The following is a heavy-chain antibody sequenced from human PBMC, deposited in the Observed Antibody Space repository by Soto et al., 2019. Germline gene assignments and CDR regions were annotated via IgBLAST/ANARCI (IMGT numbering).Heavy chain of an antibody. V-gene: IGHV3-33*01. Sequence: GGSLRLSCAASGFTFSSYGMHWVRQAPGKGLEWVAVIWYDGSNKYYADSVKRRFTISRDNSKNTLYLQMNSLRAEDTAVYYCARPRGEQWLDYWGQGALVTVSS. CDR3: ARPRGEQWLDY. D-gene: IGHD6-19*01. CDR1: GFTFSSYG. J-gene: IGHJ4*02. CDR2: IWYDGSNK.